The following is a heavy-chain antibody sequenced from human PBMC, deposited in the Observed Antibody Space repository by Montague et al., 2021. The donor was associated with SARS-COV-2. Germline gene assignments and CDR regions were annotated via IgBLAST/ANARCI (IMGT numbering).Heavy chain of an antibody. D-gene: IGHD3-22*01. CDR2: IYDSGST. CDR3: ARGHLSVSMIVVVFTSASYYFDY. J-gene: IGHJ4*02. V-gene: IGHV4-39*07. CDR1: GGSISSNNYY. Sequence: SETLSLTCTVSGGSISSNNYYWDWIRQPPGKGLEWIGSIYDSGSTYYNPSLKSRVTISVDTSKNQFSLKLTSVTAADTAVYFCARGHLSVSMIVVVFTSASYYFDYWGQGALVTVSS.